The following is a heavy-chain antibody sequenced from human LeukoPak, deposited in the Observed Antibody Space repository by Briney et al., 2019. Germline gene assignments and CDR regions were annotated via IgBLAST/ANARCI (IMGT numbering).Heavy chain of an antibody. J-gene: IGHJ5*02. Sequence: ASVKVSCKASGYTFTGYYMHWVRQVPGQGLEWMGWINPKSGGTNCAQKFQSRVTMTRDTSISTAYMELSRPTSDDTAVYYCTIIPLAATLDWSDPWGQGTLVTVSS. CDR3: TIIPLAATLDWSDP. CDR2: INPKSGGT. V-gene: IGHV1-2*02. CDR1: GYTFTGYY. D-gene: IGHD6-19*01.